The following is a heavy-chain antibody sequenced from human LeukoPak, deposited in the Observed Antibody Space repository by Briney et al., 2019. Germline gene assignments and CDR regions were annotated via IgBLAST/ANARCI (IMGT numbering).Heavy chain of an antibody. CDR1: GVTFPHYT. D-gene: IGHD3-22*01. CDR2: IKQDGSET. CDR3: VRRGGTYYYDTTGYWYAFDI. V-gene: IGHV3-7*01. Sequence: GGSLRLSCATSGVTFPHYTMHWVRQAPGKGLEWVANIKQDGSETYYVDSVKGRFTISRDNADNLLFLQMNSLRAEDTALYYCVRRGGTYYYDTTGYWYAFDIWGRGTMVTVS. J-gene: IGHJ3*02.